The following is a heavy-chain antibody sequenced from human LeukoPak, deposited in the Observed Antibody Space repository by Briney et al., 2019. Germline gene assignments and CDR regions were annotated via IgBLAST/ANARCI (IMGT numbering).Heavy chain of an antibody. CDR2: ISGSGGST. V-gene: IGHV3-23*01. CDR1: GFTFSSYA. D-gene: IGHD3-22*01. Sequence: GGSLRLSCAASGFTFSSYAMSWVRQAPGKGLEWVSAISGSGGSTYYADSVKGRFTISRDNSKNTLYLQMNSLRAEDTAVYYCAKDRHYYDSSGYPPHDAFDIWGQGTTVTVSS. CDR3: AKDRHYYDSSGYPPHDAFDI. J-gene: IGHJ3*02.